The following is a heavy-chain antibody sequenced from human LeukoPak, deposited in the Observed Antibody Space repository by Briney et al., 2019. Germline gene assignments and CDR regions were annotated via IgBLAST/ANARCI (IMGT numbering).Heavy chain of an antibody. D-gene: IGHD6-19*01. CDR3: ARAYSSGLIDY. CDR1: GYTFTSYD. CDR2: MNPNSGNT. V-gene: IGHV1-8*01. Sequence: ASVKVSCKASGYTFTSYDINWVRQATGQGLEWMGWMNPNSGNTGYAQRFQGRVTMTRNTSISTAYMELSSLRSEDTAVHYCARAYSSGLIDYWGQGTLVTVSS. J-gene: IGHJ4*02.